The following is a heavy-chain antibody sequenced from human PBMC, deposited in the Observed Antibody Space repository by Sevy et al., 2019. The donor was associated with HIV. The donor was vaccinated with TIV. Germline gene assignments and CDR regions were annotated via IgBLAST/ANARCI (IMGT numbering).Heavy chain of an antibody. J-gene: IGHJ3*02. Sequence: ASVKVSCKASGYSVSDLSIHWVRQAPGKGLEWMGGYDPEDGETIYAQKFQGRVTMTEDTSTDTAYMELSSLGSEDTAVYYCATSPDYYDSSRDAFDIWGQGTMVTVSS. CDR1: GYSVSDLS. CDR2: YDPEDGET. V-gene: IGHV1-24*01. D-gene: IGHD3-22*01. CDR3: ATSPDYYDSSRDAFDI.